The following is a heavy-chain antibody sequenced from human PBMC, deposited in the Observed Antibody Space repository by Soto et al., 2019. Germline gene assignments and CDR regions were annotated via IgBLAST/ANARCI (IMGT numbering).Heavy chain of an antibody. J-gene: IGHJ6*02. CDR2: IDPSDSYT. D-gene: IGHD2-15*01. CDR1: GYSFTSYW. CDR3: ARLSVSGGSNYGMDV. Sequence: PGESLKISCKGSGYSFTSYWISWVRQMPGKGLEWMGRIDPSDSYTNYSPSFQGHVTISADKSIGTAYLQWSSLKASDTAMYYCARLSVSGGSNYGMDVWGQGTTVTVSS. V-gene: IGHV5-10-1*01.